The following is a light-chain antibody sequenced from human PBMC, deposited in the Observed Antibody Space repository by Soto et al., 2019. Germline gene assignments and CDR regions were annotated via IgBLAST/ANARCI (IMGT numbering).Light chain of an antibody. CDR2: GAS. J-gene: IGKJ4*01. V-gene: IGKV3-15*01. CDR1: QSVSSN. Sequence: EIVMTQSPATLSVSPGERATLSCRASQSVSSNLAWYQQKPGQAPRLLMYGASTRATGIPARFSGSGSATEFTLTIGSLQSEDFALYYCQQYSHWPLTFGGGTKVEIK. CDR3: QQYSHWPLT.